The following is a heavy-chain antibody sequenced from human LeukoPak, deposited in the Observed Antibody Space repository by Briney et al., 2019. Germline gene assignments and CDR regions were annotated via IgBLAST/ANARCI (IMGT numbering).Heavy chain of an antibody. V-gene: IGHV4-31*03. CDR2: IYDSVST. CDR3: ARGVGY. CDR1: GGPLSGGGYY. J-gene: IGHJ1*01. Sequence: SGTLSLTCTVSGGPLSGGGYYLSWIRQHPGMGLEWIGYIYDSVSTYYNPSLKSRVTISVDTSKHQFSLRLSSVTAADTAVYYCARGVGYWGPGTLVTVFS. D-gene: IGHD1-26*01.